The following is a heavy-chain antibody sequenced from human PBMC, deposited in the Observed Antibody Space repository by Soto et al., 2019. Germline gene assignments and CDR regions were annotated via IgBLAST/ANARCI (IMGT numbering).Heavy chain of an antibody. CDR2: ISAYNGNT. V-gene: IGHV1-18*01. Sequence: ASVKVSCKAPGYTFTSYGISWVRQAPGQGLERMGWISAYNGNTNYAQKLQGRVTMTTDTSTSTAYMELRSLRSDDTAVYYCARDYLIPYYYGSGRNPSXDYWGQGTXVTV. CDR1: GYTFTSYG. J-gene: IGHJ4*02. CDR3: ARDYLIPYYYGSGRNPSXDY. D-gene: IGHD3-10*01.